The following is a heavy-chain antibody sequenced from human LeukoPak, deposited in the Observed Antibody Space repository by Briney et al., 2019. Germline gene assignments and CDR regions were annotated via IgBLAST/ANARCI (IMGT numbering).Heavy chain of an antibody. Sequence: ASVKVSCKASGGAFSSYAISWVRQAPGQGLEWMGRIIPILGIANYAQKFQGRVTITADKSTSTAYMELSSLRSEDTAVYYCAREPYYYDSSGSRRPSYYYGMDVWGQGTTVTVSS. V-gene: IGHV1-69*04. CDR3: AREPYYYDSSGSRRPSYYYGMDV. CDR2: IIPILGIA. CDR1: GGAFSSYA. D-gene: IGHD3-22*01. J-gene: IGHJ6*02.